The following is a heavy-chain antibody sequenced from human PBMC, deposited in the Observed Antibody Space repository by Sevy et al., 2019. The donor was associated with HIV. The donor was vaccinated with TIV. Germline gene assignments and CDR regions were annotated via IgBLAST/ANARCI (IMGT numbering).Heavy chain of an antibody. J-gene: IGHJ4*02. CDR1: GFSFSTYW. Sequence: GGSLRLSCAASGFSFSTYWMHWVRQAPGKGLEWVANIKQDESEKYYVASVKGRFTISRDNAKNSVYLEMDSLRPEDTAIYYCAKRNSGSFDYWGQGTLVTVSS. CDR2: IKQDESEK. CDR3: AKRNSGSFDY. D-gene: IGHD3-22*01. V-gene: IGHV3-7*01.